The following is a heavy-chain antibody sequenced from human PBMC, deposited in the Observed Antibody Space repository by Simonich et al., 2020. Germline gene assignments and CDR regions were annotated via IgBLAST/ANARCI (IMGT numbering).Heavy chain of an antibody. J-gene: IGHJ6*03. Sequence: QVQLVQSGAEVKKHGASVKVSCKASGYTFTGYYMHWVRQAPGQVLEWMGWINTNSGGTNQSQKVQGRVTMTRDTSISTAYMELSRLRSDDSAVYYCARGGVQYYYYYMDVWGKGPRSPSP. CDR2: INTNSGGT. D-gene: IGHD3-3*01. CDR3: ARGGVQYYYYYMDV. CDR1: GYTFTGYY. V-gene: IGHV1-2*02.